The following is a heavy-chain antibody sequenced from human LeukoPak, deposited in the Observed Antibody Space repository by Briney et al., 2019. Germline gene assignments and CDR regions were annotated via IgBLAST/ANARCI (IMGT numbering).Heavy chain of an antibody. CDR1: GYTFTSYA. CDR2: INAGNGNT. Sequence: ASVKVSCKASGYTFTSYAMHWVRQAPGQRLEWMGWINAGNGNTKYSQKFQGRVTITRDTSASTAYMELSSLRSEDTAVYYCAREIRDYDFWSGYLPYNWFDPWGQGTLVTVSS. CDR3: AREIRDYDFWSGYLPYNWFDP. D-gene: IGHD3-3*01. J-gene: IGHJ5*02. V-gene: IGHV1-3*01.